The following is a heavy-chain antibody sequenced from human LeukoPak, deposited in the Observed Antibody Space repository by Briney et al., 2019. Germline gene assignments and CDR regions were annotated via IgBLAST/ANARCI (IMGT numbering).Heavy chain of an antibody. V-gene: IGHV5-10-1*01. CDR3: ARPHSSGWYEAY. Sequence: GESLKISCKGSGYSFTSYWISWVRQMPGKGLGWMGRIDPSDSYTNYSPSFQGHVTISADKSISTAYLQWSSLKASDTAMYYCARPHSSGWYEAYWGQGALVTVSS. CDR1: GYSFTSYW. CDR2: IDPSDSYT. D-gene: IGHD6-19*01. J-gene: IGHJ4*02.